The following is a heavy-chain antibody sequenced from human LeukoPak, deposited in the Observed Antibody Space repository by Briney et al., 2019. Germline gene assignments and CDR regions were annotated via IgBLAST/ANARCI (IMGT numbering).Heavy chain of an antibody. Sequence: ASVKVSCKASVYTFTGYYMHWVRQAPGQGLEWMGWINPSSGGTNYAQKFQGRVTMTRDTSISTAYMELSRLRSDDTAVYYCARDYCSSTSCRLDYWGQGTLVTVSS. CDR3: ARDYCSSTSCRLDY. D-gene: IGHD2-2*01. V-gene: IGHV1-2*02. CDR2: INPSSGGT. CDR1: VYTFTGYY. J-gene: IGHJ4*02.